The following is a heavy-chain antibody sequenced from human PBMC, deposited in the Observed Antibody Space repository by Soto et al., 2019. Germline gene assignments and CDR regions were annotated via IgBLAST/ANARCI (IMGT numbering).Heavy chain of an antibody. CDR3: AHRVLRTVFGLVTTTAIYFDF. J-gene: IGHJ4*02. CDR1: GFSLTTSGVC. CDR2: IYWDDDK. D-gene: IGHD3-3*01. Sequence: QITLNESGPTVVRPTETLTLTCRFSGFSLTTSGVCVGWIRQSPGKAPEWLALIYWDDDKRYSASLKSRLTITNDTSKNQVLLTASDLDPTDTATYYCAHRVLRTVFGLVTTTAIYFDFWGQGTPVAVSS. V-gene: IGHV2-5*02.